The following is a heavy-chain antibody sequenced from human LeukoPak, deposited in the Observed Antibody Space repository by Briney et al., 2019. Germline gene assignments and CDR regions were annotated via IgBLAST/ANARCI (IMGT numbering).Heavy chain of an antibody. Sequence: GGSLRLSCAASGFTFSSCAMSWVRQPPGKGLEWVSAIVGSGGSTYYADSVKGRFTISRDNSKNTLYLQMNSLRAEDTAVYYCPSEDQGGFDYWGQGTLVTVSS. CDR1: GFTFSSCA. V-gene: IGHV3-23*01. CDR2: IVGSGGST. D-gene: IGHD1-26*01. J-gene: IGHJ4*02. CDR3: PSEDQGGFDY.